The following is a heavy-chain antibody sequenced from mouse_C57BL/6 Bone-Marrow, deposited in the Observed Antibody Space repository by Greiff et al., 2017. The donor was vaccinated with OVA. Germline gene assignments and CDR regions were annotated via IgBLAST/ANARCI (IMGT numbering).Heavy chain of an antibody. V-gene: IGHV1-18*01. CDR3: AREAYYSNPWFAY. CDR2: INPNNGGT. J-gene: IGHJ3*01. CDR1: GYTFTDYN. D-gene: IGHD2-5*01. Sequence: DVQLQESGPELVKPGASVKIPCKASGYTFTDYNMDWVKQSHGKSLEWIGDINPNNGGTIYNQKFKGKATLTVDKSSSTAYMELRSLTSEDTAVYYCAREAYYSNPWFAYWGQGTLVTVSA.